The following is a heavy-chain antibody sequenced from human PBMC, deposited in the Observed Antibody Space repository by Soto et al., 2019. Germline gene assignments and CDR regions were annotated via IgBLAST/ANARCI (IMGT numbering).Heavy chain of an antibody. D-gene: IGHD3-16*02. Sequence: GGSLRLSCAASGFTFSSYSMNWVRQAPGKGLEWVLSISSSSSYIYYADSVKGRFTISRDNAKNSLYLQMNSLRAEDTAVYYCARGKGIVNWFDPWGQGTLVTVSS. J-gene: IGHJ5*02. CDR3: ARGKGIVNWFDP. CDR2: ISSSSSYI. CDR1: GFTFSSYS. V-gene: IGHV3-21*01.